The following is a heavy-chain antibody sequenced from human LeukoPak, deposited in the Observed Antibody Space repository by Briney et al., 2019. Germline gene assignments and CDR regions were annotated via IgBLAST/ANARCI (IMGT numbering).Heavy chain of an antibody. CDR2: LRQDGSEQ. CDR1: GFTFSTYW. Sequence: GGSLRLSCAASGFTFSTYWMSWVRQAPGKGLEWVANLRQDGSEQYYVDSVKGRFTISRDNAKNSLYLQMNSLRAEDTAVYYCATYSSLNRREFQYWGQGTLLIVSS. CDR3: ATYSSLNRREFQY. V-gene: IGHV3-7*01. D-gene: IGHD3-22*01. J-gene: IGHJ1*01.